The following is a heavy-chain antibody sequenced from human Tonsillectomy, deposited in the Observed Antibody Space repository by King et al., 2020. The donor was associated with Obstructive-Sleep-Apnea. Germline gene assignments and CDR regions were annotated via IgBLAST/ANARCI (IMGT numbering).Heavy chain of an antibody. CDR3: ARDLNVWFGEFNEPP. D-gene: IGHD3-10*01. Sequence: QLQESGPGLVKPSETLSLTCTVSGGSISSNTYYWGWIRQPPGKGLEWIGSIYYSGSTYYNPSLKSRVTISVDTSKNQFSLKLTSVTAADTAVYYCARDLNVWFGEFNEPPWGQGTLVTVSS. CDR1: GGSISSNTYY. J-gene: IGHJ5*02. V-gene: IGHV4-39*07. CDR2: IYYSGST.